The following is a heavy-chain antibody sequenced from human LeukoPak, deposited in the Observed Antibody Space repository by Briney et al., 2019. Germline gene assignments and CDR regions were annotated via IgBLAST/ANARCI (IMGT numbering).Heavy chain of an antibody. Sequence: ASVKVSCKASGYTFTSYYMHWVRQAPGQGLEWMGIINPSGGSTSYAQKFQGRVTMTRDMSTSTVYMELSSLRSEDTAVYYCARGEYQLLYVRYNWFDPWGQGTLVTVSS. CDR1: GYTFTSYY. V-gene: IGHV1-46*01. J-gene: IGHJ5*02. D-gene: IGHD2-2*02. CDR3: ARGEYQLLYVRYNWFDP. CDR2: INPSGGST.